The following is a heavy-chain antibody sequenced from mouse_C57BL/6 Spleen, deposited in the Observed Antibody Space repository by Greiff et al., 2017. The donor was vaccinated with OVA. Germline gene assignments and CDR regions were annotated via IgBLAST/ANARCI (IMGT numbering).Heavy chain of an antibody. CDR2: IDPETGGT. D-gene: IGHD3-2*02. CDR3: TREGTLRLQYYAMDY. J-gene: IGHJ4*01. CDR1: GYTFTDYE. V-gene: IGHV1-15*01. Sequence: VQVVESGAELVRPGASVTLSCKASGYTFTDYEMHWVKQTPVHGLEWIGAIDPETGGTAYNQKFKGKAILTADKSSSTAYMELRSLTSEDSAVYYCTREGTLRLQYYAMDYWGQGTSVTVSS.